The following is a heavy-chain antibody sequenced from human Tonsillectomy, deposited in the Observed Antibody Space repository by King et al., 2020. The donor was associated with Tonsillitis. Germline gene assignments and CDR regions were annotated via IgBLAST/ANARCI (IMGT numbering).Heavy chain of an antibody. V-gene: IGHV4-4*07. D-gene: IGHD6-19*01. CDR2: FYTSGGT. J-gene: IGHJ4*02. CDR1: GGSISSYY. CDR3: ASGRYSSGWYYFDY. Sequence: QLQESGPGLVKPSETLSLTCTVSGGSISSYYWSWIRQPAGKGLEWIGRFYTSGGTNYNPSLKSRVAMSVDTSKNPFSLKLSSVTAADTPVYDCASGRYSSGWYYFDYWGQGTLVTVSS.